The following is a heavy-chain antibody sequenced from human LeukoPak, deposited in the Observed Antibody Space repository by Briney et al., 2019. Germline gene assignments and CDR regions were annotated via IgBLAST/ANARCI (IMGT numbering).Heavy chain of an antibody. V-gene: IGHV1-69*13. CDR3: ARDGLVGATINWFDP. D-gene: IGHD1-26*01. J-gene: IGHJ5*02. CDR2: INPLFRTA. CDR1: GDSFRNSA. Sequence: SVKVSCKASGDSFRNSAISWVRQAPGQGLEWMGGINPLFRTANYAQKFQGRVTITADESTSTAYMELSSLRSEDTAVYYCARDGLVGATINWFDPWGQGTLVTVSS.